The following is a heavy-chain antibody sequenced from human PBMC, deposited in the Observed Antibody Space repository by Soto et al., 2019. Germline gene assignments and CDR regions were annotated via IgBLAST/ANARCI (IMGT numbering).Heavy chain of an antibody. D-gene: IGHD1-1*01. Sequence: QVHLVQSGAEVKKPGALVKVSCKASGYTFTSYGITWVRQAPGQGLEWMGWISAHNGNTDYAQKLQGRVIVTRDTSTSTAYMELRSLISDDTAVYYCARGRYGDYWGQGALVTVSS. CDR1: GYTFTSYG. CDR2: ISAHNGNT. V-gene: IGHV1-18*01. CDR3: ARGRYGDY. J-gene: IGHJ4*02.